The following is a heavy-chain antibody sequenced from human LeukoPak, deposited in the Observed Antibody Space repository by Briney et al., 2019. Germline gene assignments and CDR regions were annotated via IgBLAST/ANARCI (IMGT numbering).Heavy chain of an antibody. CDR1: GFTFNSYA. CDR2: ISGSGGSK. D-gene: IGHD5-18*01. CDR3: AKDKRGYSYGSSNDY. J-gene: IGHJ4*02. Sequence: PGGSLRLSCAASGFTFNSYAMSWVRQAPGKGLEWVSAISGSGGSKSYADSEKGRYTISRDDSKNTLYLQMNSLRAEDTAVYYCAKDKRGYSYGSSNDYWGQGTLVTVSS. V-gene: IGHV3-23*01.